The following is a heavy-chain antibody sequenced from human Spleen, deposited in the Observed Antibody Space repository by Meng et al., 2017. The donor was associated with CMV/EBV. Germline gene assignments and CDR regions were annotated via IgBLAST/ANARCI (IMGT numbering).Heavy chain of an antibody. V-gene: IGHV3-23*01. CDR3: ATLGAAYCSGGSCARLDY. D-gene: IGHD2-15*01. J-gene: IGHJ4*02. CDR2: MNTNGESI. Sequence: GESLKISCAVSGFPFDSFAMTWVRQAPGKGLDWVSAMNTNGESIYYADSVGGGFTISRDNSRNTLYLQVESLKAEDAAGYYCATLGAAYCSGGSCARLDYWGQGTLVTVSS. CDR1: GFPFDSFA.